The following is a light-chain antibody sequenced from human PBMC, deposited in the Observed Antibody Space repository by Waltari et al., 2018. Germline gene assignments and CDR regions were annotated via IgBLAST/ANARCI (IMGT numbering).Light chain of an antibody. CDR1: KLGAKY. V-gene: IGLV3-1*01. Sequence: SYEMTQPPAVSVSPGQTASITCSGDKLGAKYACWYQQKSDQSPVLVIYQDTKRPSGIPERFSGSNSGNTATLTISGTQAMDEADYYCQAWDSNTVVFGGGTKLTVL. CDR3: QAWDSNTVV. CDR2: QDT. J-gene: IGLJ2*01.